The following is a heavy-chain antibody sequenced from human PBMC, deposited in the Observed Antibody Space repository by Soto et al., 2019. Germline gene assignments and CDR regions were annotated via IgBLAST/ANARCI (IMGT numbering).Heavy chain of an antibody. V-gene: IGHV3-7*04. CDR2: INQDGSEK. J-gene: IGHJ4*02. CDR3: SGGVGDAF. D-gene: IGHD1-26*01. Sequence: EVHLVESGGGLVQTGGSLRLSCAIFESTVSRDWMNWVRQAPGKGLEWVAHINQDGSEKYYVDSVKGRFTISRDNAKKSLYLQMNSLRPADTAMYSCSGGVGDAFWGQGPLVTVSS. CDR1: ESTVSRDW.